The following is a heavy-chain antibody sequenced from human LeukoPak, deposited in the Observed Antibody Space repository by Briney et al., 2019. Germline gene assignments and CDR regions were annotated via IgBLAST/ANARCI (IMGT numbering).Heavy chain of an antibody. J-gene: IGHJ4*02. CDR1: GFTVSTYD. CDR2: FGISGTI. Sequence: GGSLRLSCAASGFTVSTYDMHWVRQAPGEGPGWIAYFGISGTIYYADSVRGRFTISRDSAKNSLHLEMNSLRVDDTAIYYCAGYGFYPYWGQGTPVTVSS. V-gene: IGHV3-48*01. CDR3: AGYGFYPY. D-gene: IGHD5-18*01.